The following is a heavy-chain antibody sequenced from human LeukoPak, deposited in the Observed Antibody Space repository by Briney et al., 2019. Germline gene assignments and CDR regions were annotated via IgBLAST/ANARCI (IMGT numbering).Heavy chain of an antibody. CDR1: GFTFSSYS. CDR3: ARERLRGEVGATGNLKY. J-gene: IGHJ4*02. CDR2: ISSSSSTI. D-gene: IGHD1-26*01. V-gene: IGHV3-48*04. Sequence: PGGSLRLSCAASGFTFSSYSMNWVRQAPGKGLEWVSYISSSSSTIYYADSVKGRFTISRDNAKNTLYLQMNSLRAEDTAVYYCARERLRGEVGATGNLKYWGQGTLVTVSS.